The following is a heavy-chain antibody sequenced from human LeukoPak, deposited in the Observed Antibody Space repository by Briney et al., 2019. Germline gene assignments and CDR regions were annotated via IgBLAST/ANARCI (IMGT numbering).Heavy chain of an antibody. V-gene: IGHV4-61*01. J-gene: IGHJ4*02. CDR1: GGSVSSGSYY. CDR2: MYYTGRT. Sequence: PSETLSLTCTVSGGSVSSGSYYWGWLRQPPGRGLERLGYMYYTGRTNYNTSLKSRVTMSVETSKNQWSLKQSSVTAAHTAVYYCAEVDISGYQTDYWGQGTLVTVSS. CDR3: AEVDISGYQTDY. D-gene: IGHD3-22*01.